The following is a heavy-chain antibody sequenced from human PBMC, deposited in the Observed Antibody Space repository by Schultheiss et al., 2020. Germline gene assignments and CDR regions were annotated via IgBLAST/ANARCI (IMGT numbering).Heavy chain of an antibody. CDR1: GGSISSYY. CDR2: IYYSGST. V-gene: IGHV4-59*01. D-gene: IGHD3-22*01. CDR3: ARAYDSSGYYYYYYMDV. J-gene: IGHJ6*03. Sequence: SETLSLTCTVSGGSISSYYWSWIRQPPGKGLEWIGYIYYSGSTNYNPSLKSRVTISVDTSKNQFSLKLSSVTAADTAVYYCARAYDSSGYYYYYYMDVWGKGTTVNVSS.